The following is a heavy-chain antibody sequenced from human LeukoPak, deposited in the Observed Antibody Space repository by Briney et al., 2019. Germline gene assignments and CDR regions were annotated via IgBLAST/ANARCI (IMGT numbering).Heavy chain of an antibody. CDR3: AVSPGQHHYYFDY. Sequence: ASGNLSCNASGYTFTSYGISWERQAPGQGLEWMVWISAYNDNTNYAQKHQGRVTMTTDTSTSTAYMELRSLRSDDTAEYYCAVSPGQHHYYFDYWGQGTLVTVSS. CDR1: GYTFTSYG. CDR2: ISAYNDNT. D-gene: IGHD6-13*01. J-gene: IGHJ4*02. V-gene: IGHV1-18*04.